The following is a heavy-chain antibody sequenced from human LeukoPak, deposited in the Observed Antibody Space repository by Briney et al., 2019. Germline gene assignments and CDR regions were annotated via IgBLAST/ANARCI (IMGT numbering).Heavy chain of an antibody. CDR3: ARGARAATGYYYYYYMDV. D-gene: IGHD2-15*01. CDR1: GFTFSSYA. J-gene: IGHJ6*03. CDR2: ISGSGGST. Sequence: TGGSLRLSCAASGFTFSSYAMSWVRQAPGKGLEWVSAISGSGGSTYYADSVKGRFTISRDNSKNTLYLQMNSLRAEDTAVYYCARGARAATGYYYYYYMDVWGKGTTVTVSS. V-gene: IGHV3-23*01.